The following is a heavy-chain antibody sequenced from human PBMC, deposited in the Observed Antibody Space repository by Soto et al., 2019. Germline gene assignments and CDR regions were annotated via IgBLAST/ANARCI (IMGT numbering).Heavy chain of an antibody. CDR1: GFTFSTYW. CDR3: VQNTAGRDF. D-gene: IGHD1-1*01. J-gene: IGHJ4*02. V-gene: IGHV3-7*01. Sequence: EVQLVESGGGLVQPGGSLRLSCAASGFTFSTYWMTWVRQAPGKGLEWVANIKQDSSEKYYVDSAKGRFTISRDNAKSSLYLQMNGLRAEDTAIYYCVQNTAGRDFWGQGTLVTVSS. CDR2: IKQDSSEK.